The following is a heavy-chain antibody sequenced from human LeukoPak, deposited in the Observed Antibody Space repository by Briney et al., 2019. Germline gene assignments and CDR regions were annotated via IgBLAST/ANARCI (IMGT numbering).Heavy chain of an antibody. CDR3: ARAPSAYYDFWSGERYYFDY. D-gene: IGHD3-3*01. J-gene: IGHJ4*02. V-gene: IGHV3-66*01. CDR1: GFIFDDYA. CDR2: IYSAGST. Sequence: GGSLRLSCAASGFIFDDYAVHWVRQAPGKGLEWVSVIYSAGSTYYADSVKGRFTISRDNAKNSLYLQMNSLRAEDTAVYYCARAPSAYYDFWSGERYYFDYWGQGTLVTVSS.